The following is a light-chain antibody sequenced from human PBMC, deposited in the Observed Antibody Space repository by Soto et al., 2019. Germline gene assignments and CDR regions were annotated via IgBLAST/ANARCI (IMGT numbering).Light chain of an antibody. V-gene: IGLV3-21*02. CDR1: DVGSKS. CDR2: DDS. J-gene: IGLJ1*01. Sequence: SYELTQAPSVPVAPGQTARITCGGKDVGSKSVHWYQQKPGQAPVLVVYDDSDRPSGIPERFSGSNSGNTATLTISRVEVGDEADYSCQVWDSSSDHYVFGTGTKVTVL. CDR3: QVWDSSSDHYV.